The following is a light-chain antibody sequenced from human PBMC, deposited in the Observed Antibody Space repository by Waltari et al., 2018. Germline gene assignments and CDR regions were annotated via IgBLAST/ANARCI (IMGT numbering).Light chain of an antibody. J-gene: IGLJ3*02. CDR1: SGSIATNY. CDR3: QSYDGGIWV. CDR2: EDD. Sequence: MLTQPHSVSESPGTTVTISCTRNSGSIATNYVHWYHQRPGGAPTIVIFEDDQRPSGVPDRFSGSIDSASNSASLTLSGLEIEDEGDYYCQSYDGGIWVFGGGTRLTVL. V-gene: IGLV6-57*04.